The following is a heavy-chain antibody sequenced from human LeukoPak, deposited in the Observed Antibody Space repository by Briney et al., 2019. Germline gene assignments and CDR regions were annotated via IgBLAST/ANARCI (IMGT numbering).Heavy chain of an antibody. Sequence: GGSLRLSCAASGFTFSSYGMHWVRQAPGKGLEWVSVIYSGGSTYYADSVKGRFTISRDNSKNTLYLQMNSLRAEDTAVYYCARGLEQLGFDYWGQGTLVTVSS. CDR2: IYSGGST. V-gene: IGHV3-NL1*01. CDR1: GFTFSSYG. D-gene: IGHD6-6*01. CDR3: ARGLEQLGFDY. J-gene: IGHJ4*02.